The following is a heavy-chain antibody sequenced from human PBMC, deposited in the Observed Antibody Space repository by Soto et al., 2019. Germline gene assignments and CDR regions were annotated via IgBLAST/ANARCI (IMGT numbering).Heavy chain of an antibody. CDR1: GDSFNDYY. J-gene: IGHJ6*03. CDR3: ARDSGGATATLGYYYFYMDV. Sequence: QVQLVQSGAEVRKPGASVTVSCRSSGDSFNDYYIHWVRQAPGQGFEWMGWINPNGGVTKYAQKFQGWVSMTRDTSIRTVYMQLSRLRSDDTAVYYCARDSGGATATLGYYYFYMDVWGTGTTVTVSS. D-gene: IGHD5-12*01. V-gene: IGHV1-2*04. CDR2: INPNGGVT.